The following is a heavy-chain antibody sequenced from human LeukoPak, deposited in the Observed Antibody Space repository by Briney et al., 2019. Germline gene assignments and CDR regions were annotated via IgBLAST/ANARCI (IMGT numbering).Heavy chain of an antibody. CDR2: ISSSSSYI. D-gene: IGHD6-19*01. CDR3: ARSSSGWSIDY. J-gene: IGHJ4*02. Sequence: SGGALRLSCAASGFTFNSYSMNWVRQAPGKGLEWVSSISSSSSYIYYADSVKGRFTISGDNAKNSLYLQMNSLRAEDTAVYYCARSSSGWSIDYWGQGTLVTVSS. CDR1: GFTFNSYS. V-gene: IGHV3-21*01.